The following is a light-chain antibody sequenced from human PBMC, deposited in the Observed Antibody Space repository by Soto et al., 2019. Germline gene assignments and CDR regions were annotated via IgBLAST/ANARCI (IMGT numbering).Light chain of an antibody. Sequence: DIQMTQSPSTLSASVGDRVTITCRASQSISSWLAWYQQKPGKAPKLLIYKASSLESGVPSRFSGSGSGTEFTLTISSLQPDDFATYYCKQYNSYSTPPTFGQGTKVDIK. CDR1: QSISSW. V-gene: IGKV1-5*03. CDR3: KQYNSYSTPPT. J-gene: IGKJ1*01. CDR2: KAS.